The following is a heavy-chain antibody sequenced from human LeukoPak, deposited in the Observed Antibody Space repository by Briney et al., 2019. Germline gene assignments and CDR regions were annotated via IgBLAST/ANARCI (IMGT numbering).Heavy chain of an antibody. Sequence: GGSLRLSCAASGFTFDDYAMHWVRQAPGKGLEWVSGISWNSGSIGYADSVKGRFTISRDNAKNSLYLQMNSLRAEDTALYYCAKDSYYDSSGYYDYWGQGTLVTVSS. D-gene: IGHD3-22*01. V-gene: IGHV3-9*01. CDR1: GFTFDDYA. CDR2: ISWNSGSI. CDR3: AKDSYYDSSGYYDY. J-gene: IGHJ4*02.